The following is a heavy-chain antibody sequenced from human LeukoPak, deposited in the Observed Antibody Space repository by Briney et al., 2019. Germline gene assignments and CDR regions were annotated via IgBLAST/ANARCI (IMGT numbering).Heavy chain of an antibody. CDR3: ARGRGGPRGFFDY. CDR1: GGTFSSYA. CDR2: IIPIIGTA. V-gene: IGHV1-69*05. J-gene: IGHJ4*02. D-gene: IGHD5-24*01. Sequence: ASVKVSCKASGGTFSSYAISWVRQAPGQGLEWMGGIIPIIGTANYAQKFQGRVTITTDESTSTAYMELSSLRPEDTAVYYCARGRGGPRGFFDYWGQGTLVTVSS.